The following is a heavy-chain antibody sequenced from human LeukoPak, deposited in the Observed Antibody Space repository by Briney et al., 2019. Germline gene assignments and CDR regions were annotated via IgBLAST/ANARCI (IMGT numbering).Heavy chain of an antibody. V-gene: IGHV4-34*01. J-gene: IGHJ3*02. CDR3: ARLRWGAFDI. Sequence: SEPLSLTCAVSGVSFSDYSWSWIRQPPGKGLEWIGEINHRGSTNYNPSLKSRVTISVDTSNNHLSLRLSSVTAADTAVYYCARLRWGAFDIWGQGTMVTVSS. CDR1: GVSFSDYS. D-gene: IGHD4-23*01. CDR2: INHRGST.